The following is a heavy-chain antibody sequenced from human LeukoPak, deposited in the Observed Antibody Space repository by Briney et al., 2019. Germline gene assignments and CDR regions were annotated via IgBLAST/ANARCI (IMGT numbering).Heavy chain of an antibody. CDR2: IYYSGST. Sequence: SETLSLTCTVSGGSISSDYWSWIRQPPGKGLEWIGYIYYSGSTDYNPSLKSRLTTSVDTSKNQFSLKLNSVTAADTAVYYCARCSWPDYFFDYWGQGTLVTVSS. D-gene: IGHD1-14*01. CDR3: ARCSWPDYFFDY. V-gene: IGHV4-59*01. CDR1: GGSISSDY. J-gene: IGHJ4*02.